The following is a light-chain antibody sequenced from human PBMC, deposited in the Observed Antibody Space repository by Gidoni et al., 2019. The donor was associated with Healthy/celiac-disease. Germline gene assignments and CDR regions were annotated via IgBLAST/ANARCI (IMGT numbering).Light chain of an antibody. CDR2: LGS. Sequence: LIYLGSNRASGVPDRCSGSGSGTDFTLKISREEDEDVVVYYCMQALQTAFTFGGGTKVEIK. J-gene: IGKJ4*01. V-gene: IGKV2-28*01. CDR3: MQALQTAFT.